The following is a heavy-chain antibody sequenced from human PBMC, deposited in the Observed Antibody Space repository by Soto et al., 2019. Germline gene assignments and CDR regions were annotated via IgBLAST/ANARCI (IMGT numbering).Heavy chain of an antibody. J-gene: IGHJ4*02. CDR2: ISSSGTTI. CDR1: EFTFSNYE. V-gene: IGHV3-48*03. D-gene: IGHD6-13*01. Sequence: GGSLRLSCVASEFTFSNYEMNWVRQAPGKGLEWVSYISSSGTTIYYTDSVKGRFTISRDNAKKSLYLQMNSLRAEDTAVYYCVRFGGAAAGPGDYWGQGTLVTVSS. CDR3: VRFGGAAAGPGDY.